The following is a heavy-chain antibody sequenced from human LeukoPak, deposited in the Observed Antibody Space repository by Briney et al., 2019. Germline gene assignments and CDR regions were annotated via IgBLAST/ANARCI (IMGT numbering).Heavy chain of an antibody. J-gene: IGHJ6*02. D-gene: IGHD3-16*01. CDR1: GGTFISYA. V-gene: IGHV1-69*13. Sequence: SVKVSCKASGGTFISYAISWVRQAPGQGLEWMGGIVPILSTTNYARKFQGRVTMTAGESTSTAYMELSSLRSDDTAVYYCARGPPPYTEGDLFYYYGLDVWGQGTTVTVSS. CDR3: ARGPPPYTEGDLFYYYGLDV. CDR2: IVPILSTT.